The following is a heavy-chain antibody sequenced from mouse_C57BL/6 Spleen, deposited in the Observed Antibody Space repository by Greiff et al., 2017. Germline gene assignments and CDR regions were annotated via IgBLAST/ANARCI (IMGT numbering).Heavy chain of an antibody. CDR1: GFSLTSYG. V-gene: IGHV2-6-1*01. Sequence: VKLQESGPGLVAPSQSLSITCTVSGFSLTSYGVHWVRQPPGKGLEWLVVIWSDGSTTYNSALKARLSISKDNSKSQVVLKMNSLQTDDTAMYYCARQYYYGSKDAMDYWGQGTSVTVSS. CDR3: ARQYYYGSKDAMDY. D-gene: IGHD1-1*01. J-gene: IGHJ4*01. CDR2: IWSDGST.